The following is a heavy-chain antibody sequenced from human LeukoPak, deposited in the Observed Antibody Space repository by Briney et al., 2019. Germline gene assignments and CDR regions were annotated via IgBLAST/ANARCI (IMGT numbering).Heavy chain of an antibody. D-gene: IGHD4-23*01. CDR3: VRDLILVDTPGDDFDY. Sequence: PGGSLRLSCAASGFTFSSYAMSWVRQAPGKGLEWVSRINVDGSVKSYADSVKGRFTISRDNAKNTVSLQMNSLRAEDTAVYYCVRDLILVDTPGDDFDYWGQGALVTVSS. CDR1: GFTFSSYA. V-gene: IGHV3-74*01. CDR2: INVDGSVK. J-gene: IGHJ4*02.